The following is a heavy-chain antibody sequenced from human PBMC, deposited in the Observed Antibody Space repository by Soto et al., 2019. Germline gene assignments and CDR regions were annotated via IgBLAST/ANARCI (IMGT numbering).Heavy chain of an antibody. CDR3: ASDFVGDDLTLTTGELGGL. V-gene: IGHV1-2*02. J-gene: IGHJ4*02. Sequence: ASGKVSCKASGHTFSGYYVHWVRQAPGQGLEWMGWVNPNSGGTHYAQKFQGRVSMTRDTSLSAVYMELRSLRPDDMAVYFCASDFVGDDLTLTTGELGGLWRQRTLVPVSP. D-gene: IGHD3-16*01. CDR1: GHTFSGYY. CDR2: VNPNSGGT.